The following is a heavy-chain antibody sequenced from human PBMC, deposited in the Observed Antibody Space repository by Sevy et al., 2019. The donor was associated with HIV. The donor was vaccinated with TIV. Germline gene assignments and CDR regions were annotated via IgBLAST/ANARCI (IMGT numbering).Heavy chain of an antibody. D-gene: IGHD3-16*02. CDR2: LSYDGSKE. CDR1: GFRFSSYG. Sequence: GGSLRLSCAASGFRFSSYGMNWVRQAPGKGLEWVAFLSYDGSKEDYAASVKGRFTISRDNSKNTFYVEMNSLRAEDTAVYHCTKDMVTFWGIIANSPGGFDIWGQGTMVTVSS. J-gene: IGHJ3*02. V-gene: IGHV3-30*02. CDR3: TKDMVTFWGIIANSPGGFDI.